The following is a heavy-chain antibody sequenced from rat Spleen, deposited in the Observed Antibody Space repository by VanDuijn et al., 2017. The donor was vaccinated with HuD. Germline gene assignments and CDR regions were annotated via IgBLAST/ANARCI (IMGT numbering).Heavy chain of an antibody. CDR2: ISSDGGRN. D-gene: IGHD1-10*01. CDR3: TRGGNYALDA. Sequence: EVQLVESGGGLVQPGKSLKLSCAASGFTFSNYGMAWVRQAPTKGLEWVATISSDGGRNFYRDSVKGRFTISRDNAKSSLYLQMDSLRSEDTATYYCTRGGNYALDAWGQGASVTVSS. V-gene: IGHV5-29*01. J-gene: IGHJ4*01. CDR1: GFTFSNYG.